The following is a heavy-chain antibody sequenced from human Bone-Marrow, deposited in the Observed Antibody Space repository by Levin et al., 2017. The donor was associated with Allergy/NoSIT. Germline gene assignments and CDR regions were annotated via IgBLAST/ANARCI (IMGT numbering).Heavy chain of an antibody. CDR1: GFTFRSYG. CDR3: ARGNYGRGYGMDV. J-gene: IGHJ6*02. D-gene: IGHD3-16*01. CDR2: IWYDGSNK. Sequence: GGSLRLSCAASGFTFRSYGMHWVRQAPGKGLEWVAFIWYDGSNKDYADSVKGRFTISRDNPKNTLYLQMNSLRAEDTAVYYCARGNYGRGYGMDVWGQGTTVTVSS. V-gene: IGHV3-33*01.